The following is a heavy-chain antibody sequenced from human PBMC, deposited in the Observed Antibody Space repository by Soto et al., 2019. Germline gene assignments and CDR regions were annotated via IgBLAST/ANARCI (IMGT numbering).Heavy chain of an antibody. CDR3: ARGRRQLRYDAFDI. CDR1: GFTVSSNY. CDR2: IYSGGST. V-gene: IGHV3-53*01. Sequence: PGGSLRLSCAASGFTVSSNYMSWVRQAPGKGLEWVSVIYSGGSTYYADSVKGRFTISRDNSKNTLYLQMNSLRAEDTAVYYCARGRRQLRYDAFDIWGQGTMLTVSS. J-gene: IGHJ3*02. D-gene: IGHD3-9*01.